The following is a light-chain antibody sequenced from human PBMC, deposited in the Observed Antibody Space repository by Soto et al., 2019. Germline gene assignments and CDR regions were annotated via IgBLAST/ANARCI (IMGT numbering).Light chain of an antibody. CDR3: HQYYDWPIT. CDR1: QSISSL. J-gene: IGKJ5*01. CDR2: SAS. V-gene: IGKV3-15*01. Sequence: EIVLTQSPATLSVSPGERATLSCMASQSISSLLAWYQQKPGQAPRLLIYSASTMATGIPARFSGSGSGADFTLTIRSLQSEDFAVYYCHQYYDWPITVGKGTRLDIE.